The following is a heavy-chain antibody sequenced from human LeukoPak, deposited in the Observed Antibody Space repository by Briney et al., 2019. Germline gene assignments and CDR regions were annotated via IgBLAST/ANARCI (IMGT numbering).Heavy chain of an antibody. V-gene: IGHV1-8*01. Sequence: ASVKVSCKASGYTFTSYDINWVRQATGQRLEWMGWMNPNSGNTGYAQKFQGRVTMTRNTSISTAYMELSSLRSEDTAVYYCARGLRDYVWGSYRYVTWFDPWGQGTLVTVSS. J-gene: IGHJ5*02. D-gene: IGHD3-16*02. CDR2: MNPNSGNT. CDR3: ARGLRDYVWGSYRYVTWFDP. CDR1: GYTFTSYD.